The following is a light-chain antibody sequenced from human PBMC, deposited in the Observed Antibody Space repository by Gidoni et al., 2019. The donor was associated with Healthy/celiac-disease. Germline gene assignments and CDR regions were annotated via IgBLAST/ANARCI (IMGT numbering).Light chain of an antibody. V-gene: IGLV2-8*01. J-gene: IGLJ1*01. Sequence: QSALTQPPSASGSPGQSVTISCTGTSSDLGRYNYVSWYQQHPGKAPKLMIYEVSKRPPGVPDRFSGSKSGNTASLTVSGLQAEDEADYYCSSYAGSNNYVFGSGTEVTVL. CDR1: SSDLGRYNY. CDR2: EVS. CDR3: SSYAGSNNYV.